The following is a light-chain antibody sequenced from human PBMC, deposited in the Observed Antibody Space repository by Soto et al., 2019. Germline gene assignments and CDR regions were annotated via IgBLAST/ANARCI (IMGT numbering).Light chain of an antibody. CDR1: QSVSGSN. J-gene: IGKJ2*01. CDR3: QQYGTSPRT. Sequence: EMVLTQSPCTLSLSPGERATLCCRASQSVSGSNLAWYQQKPGQAPRLLTYGASSRASGITDRFSGSGSGTDFTLTISRLEPEDFAVYYCQQYGTSPRTFGQGTKLEIK. V-gene: IGKV3-20*01. CDR2: GAS.